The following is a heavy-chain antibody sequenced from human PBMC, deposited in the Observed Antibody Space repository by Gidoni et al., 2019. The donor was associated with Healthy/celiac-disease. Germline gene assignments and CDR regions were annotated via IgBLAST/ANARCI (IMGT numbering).Heavy chain of an antibody. CDR2: TYYRSKWYN. Sequence: QVQLQQSGPGLVKPSQTLSLTCAISGASVSSNRAAWNWIRPSPSRGLEWLGRTYYRSKWYNDYAVSVKSRITINPDTSKNQFSLQLNSVTPEDTAVYYCARDLKDSSSWPDWYFDLWGRGTLVTVSS. CDR3: ARDLKDSSSWPDWYFDL. CDR1: GASVSSNRAA. V-gene: IGHV6-1*01. D-gene: IGHD6-13*01. J-gene: IGHJ2*01.